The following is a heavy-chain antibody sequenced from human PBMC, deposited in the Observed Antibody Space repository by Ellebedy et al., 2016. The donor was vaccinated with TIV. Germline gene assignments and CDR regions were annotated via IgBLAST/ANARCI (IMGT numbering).Heavy chain of an antibody. J-gene: IGHJ6*02. V-gene: IGHV3-11*01. D-gene: IGHD2-2*02. CDR2: ISSSGGTI. CDR1: GFTFSNYY. Sequence: PGGSLRLSCAASGFTFSNYYMSWIRQAPGKGLEWVAYISSSGGTIYYADSVTGRFTLSRDNAKNSLYLQMNSLRAEDTALYYCARDAYPYAMDVWGQGTTVTVSS. CDR3: ARDAYPYAMDV.